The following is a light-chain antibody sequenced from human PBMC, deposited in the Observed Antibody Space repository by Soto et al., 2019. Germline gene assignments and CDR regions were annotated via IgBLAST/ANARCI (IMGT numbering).Light chain of an antibody. V-gene: IGKV3-11*01. J-gene: IGKJ5*01. CDR2: DAS. Sequence: ETVLTQSPATLSLSPVERATLSCRASQSVSSYLAWYQLKPGQAPRLLIYDASNRATGIPARFSGSGSGADFTLIISSLEPEDFAVYYCQQRSNWPYTFGQGTRLEI. CDR1: QSVSSY. CDR3: QQRSNWPYT.